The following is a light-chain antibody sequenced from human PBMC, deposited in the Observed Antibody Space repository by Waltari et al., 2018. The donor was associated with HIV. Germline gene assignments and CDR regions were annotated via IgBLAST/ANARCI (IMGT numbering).Light chain of an antibody. J-gene: IGLJ1*01. CDR3: QTWGTGIHV. CDR1: SRHSSYA. Sequence: QLVLTQSSSSSASLGASVKLTYTLSSRHSSYAIAWHQQQPEKGPRYLMKLNSDGSHSKGDGIPDRFSGFSSGAERYLTISSLQSEDEADYYCQTWGTGIHVFGTGTKVTVL. V-gene: IGLV4-69*01. CDR2: LNSDGSH.